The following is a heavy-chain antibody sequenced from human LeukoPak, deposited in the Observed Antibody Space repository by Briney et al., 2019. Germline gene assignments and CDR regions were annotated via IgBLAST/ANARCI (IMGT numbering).Heavy chain of an antibody. Sequence: SETLSLTCTVSGVSISSYYWSWIRQPPGKGLEWIGYIYYKGSPNYNPSLKSRVTISIDTSKNQFSLILSSVTAADTAVYYCARHIYRTYYFDNWGQGTLVAVSS. J-gene: IGHJ4*02. V-gene: IGHV4-59*08. CDR1: GVSISSYY. D-gene: IGHD1-14*01. CDR2: IYYKGSP. CDR3: ARHIYRTYYFDN.